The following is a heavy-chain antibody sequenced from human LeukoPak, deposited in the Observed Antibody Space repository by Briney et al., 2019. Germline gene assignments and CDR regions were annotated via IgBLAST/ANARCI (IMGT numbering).Heavy chain of an antibody. CDR3: AREYTAMVTPDAFDI. D-gene: IGHD5-18*01. V-gene: IGHV1-18*01. Sequence: ASVTVSCTASGYTFTSYGISWVRQAPGQGLEWMGWISAYNGNTNYAQKLQGRVTMTTDTSTSTAYMELRSLRSDDTAVYYCAREYTAMVTPDAFDIWGQGTMVTVSS. J-gene: IGHJ3*02. CDR1: GYTFTSYG. CDR2: ISAYNGNT.